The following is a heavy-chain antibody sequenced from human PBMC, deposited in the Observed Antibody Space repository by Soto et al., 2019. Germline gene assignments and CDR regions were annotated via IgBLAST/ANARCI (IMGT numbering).Heavy chain of an antibody. CDR1: GYTFTSYG. CDR3: ATDSRGYSGYDSGYYYGMDV. Sequence: GASVKVSCKASGYTFTSYGISWVRQAPGQGLEWMGWISAYNGNTNYAQKFQGRVTMTEDTSTDTAYMELGSLRSEDTAVYYCATDSRGYSGYDSGYYYGMDVWGQGTTVTVSS. D-gene: IGHD5-12*01. J-gene: IGHJ6*02. V-gene: IGHV1-18*01. CDR2: ISAYNGNT.